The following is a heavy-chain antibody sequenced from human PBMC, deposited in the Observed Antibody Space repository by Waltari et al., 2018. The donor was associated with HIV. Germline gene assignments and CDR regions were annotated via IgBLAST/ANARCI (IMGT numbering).Heavy chain of an antibody. V-gene: IGHV5-51*01. Sequence: EVQLVQSRKEIKKPGESLKISCKGSGYKFNTYWLGWVRQMPGKGLEWMGIINPGNSDTRYSLSSQGQVTISAETSVTTAYLHWRSLKASDTAKYYCVVCPHYFDGPEGRGRLDYFQNWGQGTLVTVSS. J-gene: IGHJ1*01. CDR3: VVCPHYFDGPEGRGRLDYFQN. CDR1: GYKFNTYW. D-gene: IGHD3-9*01. CDR2: INPGNSDT.